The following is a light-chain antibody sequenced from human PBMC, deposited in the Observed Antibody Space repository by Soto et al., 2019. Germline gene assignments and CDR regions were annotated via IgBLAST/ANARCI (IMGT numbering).Light chain of an antibody. CDR1: QSLGGS. CDR2: DGS. V-gene: IGKV3-11*01. CDR3: QHRTYWPLT. J-gene: IGKJ4*01. Sequence: EIVLTQSPATLSLSPGERATLSCRASQSLGGSSAWYQQEPGQPPRLLIYDGSTRAPGIQARFSGSVSGTDFTATISGLEPEDIAVYCSQHRTYWPLTFGGGTKVEI.